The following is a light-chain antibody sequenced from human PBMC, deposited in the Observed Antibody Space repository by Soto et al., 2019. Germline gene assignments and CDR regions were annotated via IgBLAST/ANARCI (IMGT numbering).Light chain of an antibody. CDR3: QQSYSTPS. Sequence: DIPMTQSPSSLSASVGDRVTITCRASQSISTYLNWYQQNPGKAPKVLIYAASSLQSEVPSRFSGSGSGTDFTLTISRLKPEDFANYYCQQSYSTPSFGQGNKVEIK. CDR1: QSISTY. CDR2: AAS. J-gene: IGKJ1*01. V-gene: IGKV1-39*01.